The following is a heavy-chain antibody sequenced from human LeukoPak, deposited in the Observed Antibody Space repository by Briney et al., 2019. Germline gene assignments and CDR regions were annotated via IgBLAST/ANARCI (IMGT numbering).Heavy chain of an antibody. CDR1: GFTFSSYS. J-gene: IGHJ3*02. D-gene: IGHD6-6*01. V-gene: IGHV3-21*01. CDR2: ISSSSSYK. Sequence: GGSLRLSCTASGFTFSSYSMNWVRQAPGKGLEWVSSISSSSSYKYYADSVKGRFTISRDNAKNSLYLQMNSLRGEDTGVYYCARDRGIAARDDAFDIWGQGTMVTVSS. CDR3: ARDRGIAARDDAFDI.